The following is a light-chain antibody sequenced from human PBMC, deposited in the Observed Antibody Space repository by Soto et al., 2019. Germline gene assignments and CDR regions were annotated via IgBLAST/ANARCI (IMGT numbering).Light chain of an antibody. CDR3: CSYAGMTYVVV. J-gene: IGLJ2*01. CDR1: SSDVGAYDY. V-gene: IGLV2-11*01. Sequence: QSALTQPRSVSGSPGQSITISCTGTSSDVGAYDYVSWYQHHPGKAPKLVIYDVNKRPSGVPDRFSGYKSGNTASLTISGLEAEDEADYYCCSYAGMTYVVVFGGGTKVTVL. CDR2: DVN.